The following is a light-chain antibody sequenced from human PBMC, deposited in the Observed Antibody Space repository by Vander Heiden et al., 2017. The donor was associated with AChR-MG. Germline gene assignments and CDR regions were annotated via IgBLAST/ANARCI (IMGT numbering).Light chain of an antibody. V-gene: IGKV1-5*03. J-gene: IGKJ1*01. CDR1: QSIGTW. CDR3: QQDKTYPWT. CDR2: QAS. Sequence: DSQMTQSPSTLSASLGDRVTITCRASQSIGTWLAWYQQKPGQAPKLLIYQASRLESGVPLSISGGGSGTEFTLTISSLQPDDFATYYCQQDKTYPWTFGQRTKVEIK.